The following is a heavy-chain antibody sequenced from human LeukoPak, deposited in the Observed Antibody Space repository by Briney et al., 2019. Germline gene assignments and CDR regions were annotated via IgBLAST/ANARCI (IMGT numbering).Heavy chain of an antibody. Sequence: GGSLRLSCAASGFTFSSYWMHWVRQAPGKGPVWVSRINNDGSGTTYADSVKGRFTISRDDAKSTLYLQMNSLRAEDTAVYYCVRGGESTWSWGQGTLVTVSS. CDR3: VRGGESTWS. V-gene: IGHV3-74*01. D-gene: IGHD2-15*01. J-gene: IGHJ5*02. CDR2: INNDGSGT. CDR1: GFTFSSYW.